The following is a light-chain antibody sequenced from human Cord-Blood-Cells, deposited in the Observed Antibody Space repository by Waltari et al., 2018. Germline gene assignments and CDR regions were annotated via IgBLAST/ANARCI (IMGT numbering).Light chain of an antibody. V-gene: IGKV3-15*01. J-gene: IGKJ1*01. CDR2: GAS. Sequence: EIVMTQSPATLSVSPGERATLPCRASQSVSSNFAWYQQQPGQAPRLLIYGASTRATGIPARCRGSGSGTEFTLTISSLQSEDFAVYYCQQYNNWPPWTFGQGTKVEIK. CDR3: QQYNNWPPWT. CDR1: QSVSSN.